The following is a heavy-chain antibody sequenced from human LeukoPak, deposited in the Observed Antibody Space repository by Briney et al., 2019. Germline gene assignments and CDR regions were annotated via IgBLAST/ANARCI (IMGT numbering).Heavy chain of an antibody. J-gene: IGHJ6*04. V-gene: IGHV1-69*13. CDR2: IIPTFGTA. CDR1: GGTFSSYA. CDR3: AADGAPSCYYGMDV. D-gene: IGHD3-10*01. Sequence: SVKVSCKASGGTFSSYAISWVRQAPGQGLEWMGGIIPTFGTANYAQKFQGRVTITADESTSTAYMELSSLRSEDTAVYYCAADGAPSCYYGMDVWGKGTTVTVSS.